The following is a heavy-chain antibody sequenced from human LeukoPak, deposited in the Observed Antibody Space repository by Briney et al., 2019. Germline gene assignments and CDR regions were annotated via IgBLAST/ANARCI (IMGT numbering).Heavy chain of an antibody. V-gene: IGHV5-51*01. CDR3: ARQSRDGSKTRGYYFDS. CDR1: GYSFTNYW. CDR2: IYPGDSDT. J-gene: IGHJ4*02. Sequence: GESLKISCKGSGYSFTNYWIGWVRQMPGKGLEWMGIIYPGDSDTTYSPSFQGQVTISADKSIDTVYLQWSSLKASDTATYYCARQSRDGSKTRGYYFDSWGQGTLVTVSS. D-gene: IGHD3-10*01.